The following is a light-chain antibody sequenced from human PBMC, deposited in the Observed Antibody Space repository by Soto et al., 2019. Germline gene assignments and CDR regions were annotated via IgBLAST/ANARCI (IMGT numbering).Light chain of an antibody. Sequence: DSQMTQYPSTLSASIGDRVTITCRAGQSISSWLAWYQQKPGKAPKLLISKASTLQSGGPPRFSGSGSGTEFALTISSLQPDDFATYYCQQYESYPMTFGGGTKVEIK. CDR2: KAS. CDR1: QSISSW. CDR3: QQYESYPMT. V-gene: IGKV1-5*03. J-gene: IGKJ4*01.